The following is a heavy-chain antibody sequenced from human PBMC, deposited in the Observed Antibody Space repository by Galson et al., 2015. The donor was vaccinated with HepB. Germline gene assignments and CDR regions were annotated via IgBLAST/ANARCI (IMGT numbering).Heavy chain of an antibody. CDR1: GFTFSSYA. D-gene: IGHD3-9*01. V-gene: IGHV3-23*01. J-gene: IGHJ4*02. Sequence: LRLSCAASGFTFSSYAMSWVRQAPGKGLEWVSAISGSGGSTYYADSVKGRFTISRDNSKNTLYLQMNSLRAEDTAVYYCAKVGRDDILTVLDYWGQGTLVTVSS. CDR2: ISGSGGST. CDR3: AKVGRDDILTVLDY.